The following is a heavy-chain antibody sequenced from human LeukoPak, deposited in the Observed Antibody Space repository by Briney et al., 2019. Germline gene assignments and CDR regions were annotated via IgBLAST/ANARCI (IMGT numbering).Heavy chain of an antibody. CDR1: GFTFDDYG. CDR3: ASHWAQQLVSDY. V-gene: IGHV3-20*04. Sequence: GGSLRLSCAASGFTFDDYGMSWVRQAPGKGLEWVSGINWNGGSTGYADSVKGRFTISRDNAKNSLYLQMNSLRAEDTAVYYCASHWAQQLVSDYWGQGTLVTVSS. J-gene: IGHJ4*02. D-gene: IGHD6-13*01. CDR2: INWNGGST.